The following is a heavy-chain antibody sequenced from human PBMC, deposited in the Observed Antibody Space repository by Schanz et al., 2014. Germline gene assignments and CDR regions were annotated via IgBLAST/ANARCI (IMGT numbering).Heavy chain of an antibody. CDR3: AKSKSQLPLFDY. V-gene: IGHV3-15*01. CDR2: IKSKVDGGTT. CDR1: GFTFSTTW. Sequence: EVQLVESGGGLIKPGGSLRLSCLASGFTFSTTWMNWVRQAPGKGLEWVGRIKSKVDGGTTDNAAPVQGRFTISRDDSKNTLHLQMNSLRADDTAVYYCAKSKSQLPLFDYWGQGTLXAVSS. J-gene: IGHJ4*02. D-gene: IGHD2-21*01.